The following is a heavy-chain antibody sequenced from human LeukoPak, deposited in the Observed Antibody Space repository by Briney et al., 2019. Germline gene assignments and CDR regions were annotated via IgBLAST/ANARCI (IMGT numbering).Heavy chain of an antibody. CDR3: ARFVPVRTHTNSPGFDY. Sequence: SETLSLTCTVSGDSMDTHYWSCIRQTPGKGLEWIAYISYSGSFNYNPSLKSRVTTSIDTSKNQFSLVLTSVTAADTAVYYCARFVPVRTHTNSPGFDYWGQGTLVTVSS. D-gene: IGHD2-21*01. J-gene: IGHJ4*02. V-gene: IGHV4-59*11. CDR2: ISYSGSF. CDR1: GDSMDTHY.